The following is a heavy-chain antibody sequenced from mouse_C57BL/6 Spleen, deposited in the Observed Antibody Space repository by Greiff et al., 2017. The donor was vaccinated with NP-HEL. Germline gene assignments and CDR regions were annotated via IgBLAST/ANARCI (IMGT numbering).Heavy chain of an antibody. J-gene: IGHJ1*03. CDR2: ISNGGGST. D-gene: IGHD1-1*01. CDR3: ARGYYGSSHWYFDV. CDR1: GFTFSDYY. V-gene: IGHV5-12*01. Sequence: EVHLVESGGGLVQPGGSLKLSCAASGFTFSDYYMYWVRQTPEKRLEWVAYISNGGGSTYYLDTVKGRFTISRDNAKNTLYLQMSRLKSDDTAMYYCARGYYGSSHWYFDVWGTGTTVTVSS.